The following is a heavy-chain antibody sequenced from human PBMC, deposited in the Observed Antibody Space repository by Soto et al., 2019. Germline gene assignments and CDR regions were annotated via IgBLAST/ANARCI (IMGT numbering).Heavy chain of an antibody. V-gene: IGHV3-64D*06. D-gene: IGHD6-13*01. Sequence: GGSLRLSCSAYGFTFSSYAMHWVRQAPGKGLEYVSAISSNGGSTYYADSVKGRFTISRDNSKNTLYLQMSSLRAEDTAVYYCVKDQAGYSSSWYWFDPWGQGTLVTVSS. CDR2: ISSNGGST. CDR3: VKDQAGYSSSWYWFDP. CDR1: GFTFSSYA. J-gene: IGHJ5*02.